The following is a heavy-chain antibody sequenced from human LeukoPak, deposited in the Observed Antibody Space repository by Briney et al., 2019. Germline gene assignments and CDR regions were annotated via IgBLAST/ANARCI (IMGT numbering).Heavy chain of an antibody. V-gene: IGHV4-4*02. J-gene: IGHJ4*02. CDR3: ARGTRWNYDSSVYFFY. D-gene: IGHD3-22*01. CDR2: IYHSGST. Sequence: SETLSLNCAVSGGSISSSNWWRWVRQPPRKGLEWIGEIYHSGSTNYNPSLKSRVTISVDKAKNQFSLKLSSVTAADTCVYYCARGTRWNYDSSVYFFYWGQGTLVTVSS. CDR1: GGSISSSNW.